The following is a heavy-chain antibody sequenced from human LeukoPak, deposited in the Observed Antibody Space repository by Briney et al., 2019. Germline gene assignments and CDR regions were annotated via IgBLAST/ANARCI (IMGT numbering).Heavy chain of an antibody. J-gene: IGHJ5*02. CDR3: AGGIAARPPYSFDP. D-gene: IGHD6-6*01. Sequence: SETLSLTCTVSGGSISSYYWSWIRQPPGKGLEWIGYIYYSGSTNYNPSLKSRVTISVDTSKNQFSLKLSSVTAADTAVYYCAGGIAARPPYSFDPWGQGTWSPSPQ. V-gene: IGHV4-59*01. CDR2: IYYSGST. CDR1: GGSISSYY.